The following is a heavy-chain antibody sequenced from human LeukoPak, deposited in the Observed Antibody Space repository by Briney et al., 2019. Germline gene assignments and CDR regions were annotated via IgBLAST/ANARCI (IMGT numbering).Heavy chain of an antibody. CDR2: SYTSGST. CDR1: GGSISSYY. D-gene: IGHD1-26*01. CDR3: ARENSGSYREFDY. J-gene: IGHJ4*02. Sequence: PSETLSLTCTEPGGSISSYYWSWIRQPAGKGLEWIGRSYTSGSTNYNASLKSRVSMSVVTSKNQFSLKLSSVTAADTAVFYCARENSGSYREFDYWGQGTLVTVSS. V-gene: IGHV4-4*07.